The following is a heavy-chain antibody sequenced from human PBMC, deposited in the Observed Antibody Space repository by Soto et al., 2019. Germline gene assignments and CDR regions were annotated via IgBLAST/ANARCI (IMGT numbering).Heavy chain of an antibody. V-gene: IGHV4-59*08. CDR3: ARLLDYVWGSYRYSPYLGY. CDR1: GGSISSYY. Sequence: QVQLQESGPGLVKPSETLSLTCTVSGGSISSYYWSWIRQPPGKGLEWIGYIYYRGSTNYNPSLMCLVTVSVSSSQNPGPLNLGSVTAADTAVYYCARLLDYVWGSYRYSPYLGYWGQATPVTVSP. J-gene: IGHJ4*02. D-gene: IGHD3-16*02. CDR2: IYYRGST.